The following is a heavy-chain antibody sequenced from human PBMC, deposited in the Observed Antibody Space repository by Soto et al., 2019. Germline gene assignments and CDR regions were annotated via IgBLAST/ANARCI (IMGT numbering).Heavy chain of an antibody. CDR1: GFTFSSYA. D-gene: IGHD2-15*01. CDR2: ISGSGGST. V-gene: IGHV3-23*01. J-gene: IGHJ3*02. CDR3: AKEGPRGYIVVVVAARDDAFDI. Sequence: GGSLRLSCAASGFTFSSYAMSWVRQAPGKGLEWVSAISGSGGSTYYADSVKGRFTISRDNSKNTLYLQMNSLRAEDTSVYYCAKEGPRGYIVVVVAARDDAFDIWGQGTMVTVSS.